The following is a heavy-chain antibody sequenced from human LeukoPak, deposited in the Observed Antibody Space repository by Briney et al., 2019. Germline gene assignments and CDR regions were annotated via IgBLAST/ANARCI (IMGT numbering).Heavy chain of an antibody. V-gene: IGHV4-34*01. CDR1: GGSFSGYS. CDR3: ARDRQGEYGFDY. CDR2: INHSGST. J-gene: IGHJ4*02. D-gene: IGHD4-17*01. Sequence: SETLSLTCAVYGGSFSGYSWSWIRKPPGKGLEWIGEINHSGSTNYNPSLKSRVTISVDTSKNQFSLKLSSVTAADTAVYYCARDRQGEYGFDYWGQGTLVAVSS.